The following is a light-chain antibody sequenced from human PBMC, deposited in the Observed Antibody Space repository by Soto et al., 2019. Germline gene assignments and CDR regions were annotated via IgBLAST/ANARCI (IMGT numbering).Light chain of an antibody. V-gene: IGKV1D-13*01. Sequence: AIQLTQSPSSLSASVGDRVTITCRASQGISSALAWYQQKPGKAPKLLIYDASSLESGVPSRFSSSGSGTDFTIPISIMQPEDFAPYYCQQFNNYPLTFGSGTKVDI. CDR2: DAS. J-gene: IGKJ3*01. CDR3: QQFNNYPLT. CDR1: QGISSA.